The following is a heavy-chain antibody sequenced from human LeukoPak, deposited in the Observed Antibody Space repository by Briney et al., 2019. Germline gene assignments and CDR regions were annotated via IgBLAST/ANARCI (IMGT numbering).Heavy chain of an antibody. J-gene: IGHJ6*02. CDR3: AHLRGYSSGWSWGVFYGMDV. D-gene: IGHD6-13*01. CDR1: GFSLSTSGVG. CDR2: IYWDDDK. Sequence: SGPTLVNPTQTLTLTCTFSGFSLSTSGVGVGWIRQPPGKALEWLALIYWDDDKRYSPSLKSRLTITKDTSKNQVVLTMTNMDPVDTATYYCAHLRGYSSGWSWGVFYGMDVWGQGTTVTVSS. V-gene: IGHV2-5*02.